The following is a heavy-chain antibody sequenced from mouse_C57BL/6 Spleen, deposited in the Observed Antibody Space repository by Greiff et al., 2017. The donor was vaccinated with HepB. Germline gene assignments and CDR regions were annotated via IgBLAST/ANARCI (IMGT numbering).Heavy chain of an antibody. D-gene: IGHD3-1*01. CDR3: ARSGASYAMDY. Sequence: QVQLQQPGAELVRPGSSVKLSCKASGYTFTSYWMDWVKQRPGQGLEWIGNIYPSDSETHYNQKFKDKATLTVDKSSSTAYMQLSSLTSEDSAVYCCARSGASYAMDYWGQGTSVTVSS. J-gene: IGHJ4*01. CDR2: IYPSDSET. CDR1: GYTFTSYW. V-gene: IGHV1-61*01.